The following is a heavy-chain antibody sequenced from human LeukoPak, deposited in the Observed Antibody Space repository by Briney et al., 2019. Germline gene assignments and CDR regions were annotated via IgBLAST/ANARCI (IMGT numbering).Heavy chain of an antibody. D-gene: IGHD6-19*01. J-gene: IGHJ3*01. CDR2: LSASGTT. V-gene: IGHV4-4*07. Sequence: PSETLSLTCSVSGGSISNYFWGWLRQPAGKGLEWVGRLSASGTTNYNPSLRSRVTIAVDTSNNQLSLRVSSVTAADTAVYYCARHITVSYDAFDLWGRGTMVTVSS. CDR1: GGSISNYF. CDR3: ARHITVSYDAFDL.